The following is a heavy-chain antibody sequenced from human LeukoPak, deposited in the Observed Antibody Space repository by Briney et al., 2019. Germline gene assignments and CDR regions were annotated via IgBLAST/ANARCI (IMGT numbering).Heavy chain of an antibody. CDR2: IIPIFGIA. Sequence: ASVKVSCKASGGTFSSYAISWGRQAPGQGLGWMGRIIPIFGIANYAQKFQGRVTITADKSTSTAYMELSSLRSEDTAVYYCASHIVVVPAALYYYYGMDVWGQGTTVTVSS. J-gene: IGHJ6*02. V-gene: IGHV1-69*04. D-gene: IGHD2-2*01. CDR1: GGTFSSYA. CDR3: ASHIVVVPAALYYYYGMDV.